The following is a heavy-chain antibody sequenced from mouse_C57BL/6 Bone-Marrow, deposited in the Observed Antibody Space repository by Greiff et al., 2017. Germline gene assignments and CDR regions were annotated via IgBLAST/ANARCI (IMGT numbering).Heavy chain of an antibody. D-gene: IGHD1-1*01. CDR3: DYGTPYARDY. Sequence: QVQLQQSGAELVRPGASVTLSCKASGYTFTDYEMHWVKQTPVHGLEWIGAIDPETGGTAYNQKFKGKAILTADKSSSTAYMELRSLTSEDSAVYYCDYGTPYARDYWGQGTSVTVSS. V-gene: IGHV1-15*01. J-gene: IGHJ4*01. CDR2: IDPETGGT. CDR1: GYTFTDYE.